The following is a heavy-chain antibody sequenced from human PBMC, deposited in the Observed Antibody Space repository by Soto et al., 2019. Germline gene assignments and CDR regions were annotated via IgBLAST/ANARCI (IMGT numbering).Heavy chain of an antibody. V-gene: IGHV4-31*03. CDR3: ARDVGFGFWDYYGMDV. J-gene: IGHJ6*02. CDR2: IYYSGST. Sequence: QVQLQESGPGLVKPSQTLSLTCTVSGGSISSGGYYWSWIRQHPGKGLEWIGYIYYSGSTYYNPSLKSRFTISVDTSKNQFSLKLSSVTAADTAVYYCARDVGFGFWDYYGMDVWGQGTTVTVSS. CDR1: GGSISSGGYY. D-gene: IGHD3-10*01.